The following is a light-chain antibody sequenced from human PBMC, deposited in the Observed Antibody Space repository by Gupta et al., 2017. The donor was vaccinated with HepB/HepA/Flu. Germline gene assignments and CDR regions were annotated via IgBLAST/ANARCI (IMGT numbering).Light chain of an antibody. Sequence: QSVLTQPPSASGTPGQRVTISCSGGSANIGSNTVHWYQHLPGTAPKLLIYGKNQRPSGVPDRFSGSTSGTSASLAISGLQSEDEADYYCATWDDSLKGRVFGGGTKLTVL. CDR3: ATWDDSLKGRV. CDR1: SANIGSNT. J-gene: IGLJ2*01. V-gene: IGLV1-44*01. CDR2: GKN.